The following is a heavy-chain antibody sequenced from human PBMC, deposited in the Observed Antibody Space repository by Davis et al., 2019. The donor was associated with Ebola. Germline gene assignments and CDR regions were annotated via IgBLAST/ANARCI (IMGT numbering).Heavy chain of an antibody. V-gene: IGHV3-73*01. Sequence: PGGSLRLSCAASGSTFSGSAMHWVRQASGKGLEWVGRIRSKANSYATAYAASVKGRFTISRDDSKNTAYLQMNSLKTEDTAVYYCTSTLDGDYVDYWGQGTLVTVSS. D-gene: IGHD4-17*01. CDR2: IRSKANSYAT. CDR1: GSTFSGSA. CDR3: TSTLDGDYVDY. J-gene: IGHJ4*02.